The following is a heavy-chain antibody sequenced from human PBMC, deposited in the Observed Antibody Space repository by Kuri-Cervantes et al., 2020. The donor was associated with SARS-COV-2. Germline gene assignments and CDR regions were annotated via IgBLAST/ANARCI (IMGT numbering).Heavy chain of an antibody. CDR3: ARAKYVSAPDAFDI. J-gene: IGHJ3*02. Sequence: SETLSLTCTISGGSFTTYNWSWLRQPPGKGLAWIGYMYYTGTTTYSPSLKSRVAMSVDTSKSQFSLRLSSVTAADTAVYYCARAKYVSAPDAFDIWGRGIMVTVSS. D-gene: IGHD3-10*01. V-gene: IGHV4-59*08. CDR2: MYYTGTT. CDR1: GGSFTTYN.